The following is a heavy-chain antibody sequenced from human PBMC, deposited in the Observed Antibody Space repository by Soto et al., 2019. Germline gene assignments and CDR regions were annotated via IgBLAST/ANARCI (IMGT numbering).Heavy chain of an antibody. CDR3: AKDFVGNPPRYDFWSGYYDHYYYGMDV. V-gene: IGHV3-23*01. CDR1: GFTFSSYA. J-gene: IGHJ6*02. Sequence: HPGGSLRLSCAASGFTFSSYAMSWVRQAPGKGLEWVSAISGSGGSTYYADSVKGRFTISRDNSKNTLYLQMNSLRAEDTAVYYCAKDFVGNPPRYDFWSGYYDHYYYGMDVWGQGTTVTVSS. D-gene: IGHD3-3*01. CDR2: ISGSGGST.